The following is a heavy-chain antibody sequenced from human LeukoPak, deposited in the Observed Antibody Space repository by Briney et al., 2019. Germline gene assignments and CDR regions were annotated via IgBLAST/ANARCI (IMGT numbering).Heavy chain of an antibody. Sequence: GESLKISCKGSGDRFTNYWIAWVRPMPGKGLEWMGIIYLGDSDTRYSPSFQGQVTISADKSISTAYLQWSSLKDSDTAMYYCARRAGGYCSGGRCYYFDYWGQGTLVTVSS. CDR3: ARRAGGYCSGGRCYYFDY. D-gene: IGHD2-15*01. CDR1: GDRFTNYW. CDR2: IYLGDSDT. J-gene: IGHJ4*02. V-gene: IGHV5-51*01.